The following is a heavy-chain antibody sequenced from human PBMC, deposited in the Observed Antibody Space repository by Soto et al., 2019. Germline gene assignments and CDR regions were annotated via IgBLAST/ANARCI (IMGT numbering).Heavy chain of an antibody. CDR3: ARQRTSVVTQAYFDV. Sequence: SETLSLTCSVSGGSVRSGSYYWTWIRQPPGKGLEWIGYIYQSGTTNYNASLKSRVTISIDTSKNQFFLKLKSVTAADTALYFCARQRTSVVTQAYFDVWGPGSLVTVSS. D-gene: IGHD2-21*02. CDR1: GGSVRSGSYY. J-gene: IGHJ4*02. CDR2: IYQSGTT. V-gene: IGHV4-61*01.